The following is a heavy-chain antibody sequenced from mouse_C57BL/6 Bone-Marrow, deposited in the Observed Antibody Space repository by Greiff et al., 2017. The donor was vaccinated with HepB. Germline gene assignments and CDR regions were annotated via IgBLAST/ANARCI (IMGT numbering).Heavy chain of an antibody. CDR1: GYTFTSYW. CDR2: IDPSDSYT. J-gene: IGHJ1*03. D-gene: IGHD1-1*01. CDR3: ANYGSSLSYWYFGV. Sequence: QVQLQQPGAELVMPGASVKLSCKASGYTFTSYWMHWVKQRPGQGLEWIGEIDPSDSYTNYNQKFKGKSTLTVDKSSSTAYMQLSSLTSEDSAVYYCANYGSSLSYWYFGVWGTGTTVTVSS. V-gene: IGHV1-69*01.